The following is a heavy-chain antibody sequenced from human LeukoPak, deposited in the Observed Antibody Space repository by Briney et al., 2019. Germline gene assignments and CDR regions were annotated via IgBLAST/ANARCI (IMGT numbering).Heavy chain of an antibody. J-gene: IGHJ4*02. CDR3: ARGSLAWSGTFDY. CDR2: IRCDGSDK. V-gene: IGHV3-30*02. CDR1: GFTFNNYW. D-gene: IGHD3-3*01. Sequence: GGSLTLSCAASGFTFNNYWMTWVRQAPGKGLEWVTFIRCDGSDKYYADSVKGRFTISRDNSRNTLYLQMNSLRAEDTTMYYCARGSLAWSGTFDYWGQGTLVTVSS.